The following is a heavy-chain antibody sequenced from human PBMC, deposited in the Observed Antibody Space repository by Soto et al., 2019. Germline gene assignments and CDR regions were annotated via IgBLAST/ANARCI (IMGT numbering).Heavy chain of an antibody. Sequence: PGGSLRLSCAASGFTFSSYGMHWVRQAPGKGLGWVAVISYDGISKYYADSVKGRFTISRDNSKNTLYLQMNSLRAEDTAVYYCAKDVNGYNWNGLIYYYYGMDVWGQGTTVTVSS. J-gene: IGHJ6*02. D-gene: IGHD1-1*01. CDR1: GFTFSSYG. CDR2: ISYDGISK. CDR3: AKDVNGYNWNGLIYYYYGMDV. V-gene: IGHV3-30*18.